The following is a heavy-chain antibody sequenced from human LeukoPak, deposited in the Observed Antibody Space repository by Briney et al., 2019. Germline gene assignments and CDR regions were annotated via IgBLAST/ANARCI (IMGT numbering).Heavy chain of an antibody. CDR3: ARGGLGYCSSTSCYGWAFDI. CDR2: IYYSGST. D-gene: IGHD2-2*01. J-gene: IGHJ3*02. CDR1: GGSISSYY. Sequence: PSETLSLTCTVSGGSISSYYWSWIRQPPGKGLEWIGYIYYSGSTNYNPSLKSRVTISVDTSKNQFSLKLSSVTAADTAVYYCARGGLGYCSSTSCYGWAFDIWGQGTMVTVSS. V-gene: IGHV4-59*12.